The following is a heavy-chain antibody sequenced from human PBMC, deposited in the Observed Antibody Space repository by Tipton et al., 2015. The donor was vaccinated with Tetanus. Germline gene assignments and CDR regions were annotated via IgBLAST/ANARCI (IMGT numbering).Heavy chain of an antibody. CDR1: GYTFTGYY. V-gene: IGHV1-2*02. CDR3: ARDRGDYIYYGMDV. Sequence: QLVQSGAEVKKPGASLKVSCKASGYTFTGYYLYWVRQAPGQWLEWMGWIDPNSGGTIYAQKFQGRVTMTRDTSISTAYMELSRLRSDDTAVYYCARDRGDYIYYGMDVWGPGTTVTVTS. D-gene: IGHD3-22*01. J-gene: IGHJ6*02. CDR2: IDPNSGGT.